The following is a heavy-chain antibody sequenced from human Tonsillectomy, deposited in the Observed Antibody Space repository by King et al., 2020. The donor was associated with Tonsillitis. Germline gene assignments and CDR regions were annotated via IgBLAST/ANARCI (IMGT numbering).Heavy chain of an antibody. D-gene: IGHD3-3*01. Sequence: LTLKESGPTLVKPTQTLTLTCTFSGFSLSTSGVGVGWIRQPPGKALEWLALIYWDDDKRYSPSLKNRLTITKDTSKNQVVLTMTNMDPVDTGTYYCAHRQFGNDLWGIFGVAIGIVFDYWGQGTPVTVSS. CDR2: IYWDDDK. CDR3: AHRQFGNDLWGIFGVAIGIVFDY. CDR1: GFSLSTSGVG. V-gene: IGHV2-5*02. J-gene: IGHJ4*02.